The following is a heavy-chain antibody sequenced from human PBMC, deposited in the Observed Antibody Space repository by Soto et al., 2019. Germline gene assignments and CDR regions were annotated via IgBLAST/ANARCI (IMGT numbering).Heavy chain of an antibody. Sequence: QVQLVQSGAEVKKPGSSVKVSCKASGGTFSSYAISWVRQAPGQGLEWMGGIIPIFGTANYAQKFQGRVTITGGESTSTAYMGLSSLRSEDTAVYYCARGRVPAAMRHFDYWGQGTLVTVSS. CDR2: IIPIFGTA. J-gene: IGHJ4*02. V-gene: IGHV1-69*12. D-gene: IGHD2-2*01. CDR3: ARGRVPAAMRHFDY. CDR1: GGTFSSYA.